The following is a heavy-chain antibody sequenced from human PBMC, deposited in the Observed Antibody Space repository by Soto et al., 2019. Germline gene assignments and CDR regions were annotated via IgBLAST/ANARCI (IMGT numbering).Heavy chain of an antibody. D-gene: IGHD5-18*01. V-gene: IGHV3-33*01. CDR2: IWYDGSNK. CDR3: ASSGYSYGYSLNY. CDR1: GFTFSRYG. Sequence: GGSLRLSCAASGFTFSRYGMHWVRQAPGKGLEWVAVIWYDGSNKYYADSVKGRFTISRDNSKNTLYLQMNSLRAEDTAVYYCASSGYSYGYSLNYWGQGTLVTVSS. J-gene: IGHJ4*02.